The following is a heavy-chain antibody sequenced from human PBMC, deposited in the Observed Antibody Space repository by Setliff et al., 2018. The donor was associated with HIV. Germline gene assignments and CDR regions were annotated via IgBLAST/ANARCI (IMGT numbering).Heavy chain of an antibody. CDR2: IYHSGST. D-gene: IGHD6-6*01. CDR1: GYSISSGHY. V-gene: IGHV4-38-2*01. Sequence: SETLSLTCAVSGYSISSGHYWGWIRQPPGKGLEWIGSIYHSGSTYYNPSLKSRVAISVDTPKSQFSLKLSSVTAADTAVYYCARFLLVARPNFDCWGQGTLVTVSS. J-gene: IGHJ4*02. CDR3: ARFLLVARPNFDC.